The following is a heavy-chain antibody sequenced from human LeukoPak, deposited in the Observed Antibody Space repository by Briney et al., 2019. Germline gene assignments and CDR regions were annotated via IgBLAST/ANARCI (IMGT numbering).Heavy chain of an antibody. V-gene: IGHV3-21*01. CDR3: ARSAWFDP. CDR1: GFTFSDYS. J-gene: IGHJ5*02. Sequence: GRSLRLSCAASGFTFSDYSMNWVRQAPGKGLEWVSSISSSSSYIYYVDSVKGRFTISRDNAKNSLYLQMNSLRAEDTAVYYCARSAWFDPWGQGTLVTVSS. CDR2: ISSSSSYI.